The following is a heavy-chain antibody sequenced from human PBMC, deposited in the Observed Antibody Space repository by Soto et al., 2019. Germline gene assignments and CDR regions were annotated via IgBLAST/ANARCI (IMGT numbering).Heavy chain of an antibody. J-gene: IGHJ4*02. Sequence: ASVKVSCKASGYSFTSYAIHWMRQAPGQRLEWMGWINAGNGNTKDPQKFQGRVTFTRDKSTSTAYMELSSLRSEDTAVYYCARESRYCNGGSCYFLPGIDYWGQGTLVTVSS. V-gene: IGHV1-3*01. CDR1: GYSFTSYA. CDR2: INAGNGNT. D-gene: IGHD2-15*01. CDR3: ARESRYCNGGSCYFLPGIDY.